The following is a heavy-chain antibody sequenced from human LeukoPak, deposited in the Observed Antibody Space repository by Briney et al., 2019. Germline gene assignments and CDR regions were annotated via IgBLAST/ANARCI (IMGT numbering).Heavy chain of an antibody. D-gene: IGHD1-14*01. CDR2: IWYDGSNK. J-gene: IGHJ4*02. CDR3: ARGDQAPDSY. V-gene: IGHV3-33*08. CDR1: GFTFSSYA. Sequence: GGSLRLSCAASGFTFSSYAMHWVRQAPGKGLEWVAVIWYDGSNKYYADSVKGRFTISRDNSKNTLYLQMNSLRAEDTAVYYCARGDQAPDSYWVQGTLVTVSS.